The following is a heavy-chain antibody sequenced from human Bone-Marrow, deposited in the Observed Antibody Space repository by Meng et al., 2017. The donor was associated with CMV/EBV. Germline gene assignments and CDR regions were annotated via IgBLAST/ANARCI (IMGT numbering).Heavy chain of an antibody. D-gene: IGHD1-26*01. V-gene: IGHV1-18*01. CDR2: ISAYNGDT. J-gene: IGHJ4*02. CDR1: GYTFTDYG. CDR3: ARGRLVGACDY. Sequence: ASVKVSCKASGYTFTDYGISWVRQAPGQGLEWMGWISAYNGDTNYARNLRGRVTMTTDTSTTTAYMELRSLRSDDTAVYYCARGRLVGACDYWGQGTLVTVSS.